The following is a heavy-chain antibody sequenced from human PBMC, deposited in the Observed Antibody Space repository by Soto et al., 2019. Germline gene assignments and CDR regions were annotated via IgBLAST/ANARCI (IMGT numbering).Heavy chain of an antibody. CDR2: INAGNGNT. V-gene: IGHV1-3*01. CDR3: ARDAPPEDY. CDR1: GYTFTSYA. Sequence: ASVKVSCKASGYTFTSYAIHWVRQAPGQRLEWMGWINAGNGNTKYAQKLQGRVTMTTDTSTSTAYMELRSLRSDDTAVYYCARDAPPEDYWGQGTLVTVSS. J-gene: IGHJ4*02.